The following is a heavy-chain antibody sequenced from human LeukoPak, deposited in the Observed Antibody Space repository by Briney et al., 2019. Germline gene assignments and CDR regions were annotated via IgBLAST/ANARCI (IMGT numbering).Heavy chain of an antibody. V-gene: IGHV3-30*18. CDR3: AKDREVVADYYYYGMDV. CDR1: GFTFSSYG. Sequence: GRSLRLSCAASGFTFSSYGMHWVRQAPGKGLEWVAVISYDGSNKYYADSVKGRFTISRDNSKNTLYLQMNSLRAEDTAVYYSAKDREVVADYYYYGMDVWGQGTTVTVSS. D-gene: IGHD2-15*01. J-gene: IGHJ6*02. CDR2: ISYDGSNK.